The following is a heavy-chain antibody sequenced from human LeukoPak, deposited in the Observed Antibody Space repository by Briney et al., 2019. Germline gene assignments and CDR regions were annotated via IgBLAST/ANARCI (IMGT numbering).Heavy chain of an antibody. D-gene: IGHD3-16*01. CDR3: ASQLGGNVY. CDR2: ISYDGSNK. Sequence: GGSLRLSCAASGFTFSSYAMHWVRQAPGKGLEWVAVISYDGSNKYYADSVKGRFTISRDNSKNTLYLQMDSLRAEDTAVYFCASQLGGNVYWGQGTLVTVSS. V-gene: IGHV3-30-3*01. CDR1: GFTFSSYA. J-gene: IGHJ4*02.